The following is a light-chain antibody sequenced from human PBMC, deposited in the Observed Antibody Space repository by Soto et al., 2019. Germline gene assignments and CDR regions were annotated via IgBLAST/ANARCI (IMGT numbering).Light chain of an antibody. CDR3: QPYGSSGT. Sequence: LVLTESTGPRAFSPGERATLSCMASQSVSRRQLAWYQQKPGQAPRLLIYGASNRATGIPDRFSGIGSGTYFTLTISRLDPEFVAVYYCQPYGSSGTFGQGTKVDIK. CDR2: GAS. CDR1: QSVSRRQ. V-gene: IGKV3-20*01. J-gene: IGKJ1*01.